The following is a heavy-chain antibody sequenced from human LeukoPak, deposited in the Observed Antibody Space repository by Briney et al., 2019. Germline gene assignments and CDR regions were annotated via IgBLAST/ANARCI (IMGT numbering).Heavy chain of an antibody. CDR2: ISGSGGST. CDR1: GFTFSSYA. CDR3: AKGYAAARPLFAGQSGDY. D-gene: IGHD6-6*01. J-gene: IGHJ4*02. Sequence: PGGSLRLSCAASGFTFSSYAMSWVRQAPGKGLEWVSAISGSGGSTYYADSVKGRFTISRDNSKNTLYLQMNSLRAEDTAVYYCAKGYAAARPLFAGQSGDYWGQGTLVTVSS. V-gene: IGHV3-23*01.